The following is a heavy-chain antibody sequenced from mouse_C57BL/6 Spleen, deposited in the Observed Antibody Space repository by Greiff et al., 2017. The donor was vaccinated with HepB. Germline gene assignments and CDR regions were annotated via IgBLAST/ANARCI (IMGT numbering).Heavy chain of an antibody. Sequence: VQLQQSGTELVKPGASVKLSCKASGYTFTSYWMHWVKQRPGQGLEWIGNINPSNGGTNYNEKFKSKATLTVDKSSSTAYMQLSSLTSEDSAVYDGAREYYGSRRGFAYWGQGTLVTGSA. D-gene: IGHD1-1*01. CDR3: AREYYGSRRGFAY. CDR2: INPSNGGT. CDR1: GYTFTSYW. V-gene: IGHV1-53*01. J-gene: IGHJ3*01.